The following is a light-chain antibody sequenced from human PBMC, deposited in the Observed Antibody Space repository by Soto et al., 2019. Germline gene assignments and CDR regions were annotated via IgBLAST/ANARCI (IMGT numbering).Light chain of an antibody. J-gene: IGKJ1*01. CDR2: DAS. CDR3: QQYNTVWP. CDR1: QSISSW. Sequence: DIQMTQSPSTLSASVGDRVTITCRASQSISSWLAWYQQKPGKAPKLLIYDASSLESGVPSRFSGSGSGTEFTLSISSLQPDDFATYYCQQYNTVWPFGQGTKVEIK. V-gene: IGKV1-5*01.